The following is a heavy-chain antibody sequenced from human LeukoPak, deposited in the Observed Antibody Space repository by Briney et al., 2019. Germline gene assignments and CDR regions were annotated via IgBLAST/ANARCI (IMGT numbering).Heavy chain of an antibody. D-gene: IGHD5-18*01. J-gene: IGHJ6*02. CDR3: AKDTGGYSYGPSPYYYYGMDV. V-gene: IGHV3-30*18. CDR2: ISYDGSNK. Sequence: GGSLRLSCAASGFTFSSYGMHWVRQAPGEGLEWVAVISYDGSNKYYADSVKGRFTISRDNSKNTLYLQMNSLRAEDTAVYYCAKDTGGYSYGPSPYYYYGMDVWGQGTTVTVSS. CDR1: GFTFSSYG.